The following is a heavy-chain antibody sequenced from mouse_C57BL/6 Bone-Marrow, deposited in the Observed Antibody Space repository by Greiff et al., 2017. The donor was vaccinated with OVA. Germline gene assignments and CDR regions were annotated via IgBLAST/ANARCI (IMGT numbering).Heavy chain of an antibody. V-gene: IGHV2-5*01. CDR3: AKESGSSPWYVEV. D-gene: IGHD1-1*01. J-gene: IGHJ1*03. CDR1: GFSLTSYG. CDR2: IWRGGST. Sequence: QVQLQQSGPGLVQPSQSLSITCTVSGFSLTSYGVHWVRQSPGKGLEWLGVIWRGGSTDYNAAFMSRLSITKDNSKSQVFFKMNSLQADDTAIYDCAKESGSSPWYVEVWGTGTTVTVTS.